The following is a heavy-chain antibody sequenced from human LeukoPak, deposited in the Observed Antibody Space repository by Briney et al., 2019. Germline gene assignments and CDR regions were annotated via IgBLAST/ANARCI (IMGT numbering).Heavy chain of an antibody. V-gene: IGHV1-46*03. CDR3: ARDSYITMIVVAPAGGRFDP. CDR1: GYTFTSYY. J-gene: IGHJ5*02. CDR2: INPSGGST. Sequence: SSEKVSCKASGYTFTSYYMHWVRQAPGQGLEWMGIINPSGGSTSYAQKFQGRVTMTRDTSTSTVYMELSSLRSEDTAVYYCARDSYITMIVVAPAGGRFDPWGQGTLVTVSS. D-gene: IGHD3-22*01.